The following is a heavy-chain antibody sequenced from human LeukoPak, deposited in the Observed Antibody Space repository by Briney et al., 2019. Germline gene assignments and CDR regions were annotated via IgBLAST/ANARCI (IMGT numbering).Heavy chain of an antibody. CDR1: GFTFSSYA. J-gene: IGHJ1*01. Sequence: GGPLRLSCAASGFTFSSYAMSWVRQAPGKGLEWVSAISGSGGSTYYADSVKGRFTISRDNSKNTLYLQMNSLRAEDTAVYYCAKAFSSQLLFQHWGQGTLVTISS. CDR3: AKAFSSQLLFQH. D-gene: IGHD2-2*01. V-gene: IGHV3-23*01. CDR2: ISGSGGST.